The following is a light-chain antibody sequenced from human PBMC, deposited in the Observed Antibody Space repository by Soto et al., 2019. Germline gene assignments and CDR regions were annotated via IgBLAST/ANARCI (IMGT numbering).Light chain of an antibody. Sequence: QSVLTQPPSVSGAPGQRVTISCTWSSSNICAGYDVHWYQQLPGTAPKLLIYGNSNRPSAVPDRFSGSKSGTSASLAITGLQAEDEADYYCQSYDSSLSGSVFGGGTKVTVL. J-gene: IGLJ2*01. V-gene: IGLV1-40*01. CDR2: GNS. CDR1: SSNICAGYD. CDR3: QSYDSSLSGSV.